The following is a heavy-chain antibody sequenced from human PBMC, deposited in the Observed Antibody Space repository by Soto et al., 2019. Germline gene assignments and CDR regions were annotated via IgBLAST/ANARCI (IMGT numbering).Heavy chain of an antibody. J-gene: IGHJ4*02. D-gene: IGHD3-16*02. CDR1: GDSVSSNSAA. V-gene: IGHV6-1*01. CDR2: TYYRSKWYN. CDR3: ARDAVMITCGGVIVLDY. Sequence: SQTLSLTCAISGDSVSSNSAAWNWIRQSPSRGLEWLGRTYYRSKWYNDYAVSVKSRITINPATSKNQFYLQLNSVTPEDTAVYYCARDAVMITCGGVIVLDYWGQGTLVTVSS.